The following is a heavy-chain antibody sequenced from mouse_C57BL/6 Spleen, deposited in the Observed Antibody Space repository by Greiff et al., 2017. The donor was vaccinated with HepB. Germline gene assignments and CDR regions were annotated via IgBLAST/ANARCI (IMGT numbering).Heavy chain of an antibody. J-gene: IGHJ1*03. CDR2: IRSKSSNFAT. CDR1: GFTFNTYA. V-gene: IGHV10-3*01. D-gene: IGHD4-1*01. Sequence: DVQLVESGGGLVQPKGSLKLSCAASGFTFNTYAMHWVRQAPGKGLEWVARIRSKSSNFATYYADSVKDRFTISRDDSQSMLYLQMNNLKTEDTAMYYCVKETGTFWYFDVWGTGTTVTVSS. CDR3: VKETGTFWYFDV.